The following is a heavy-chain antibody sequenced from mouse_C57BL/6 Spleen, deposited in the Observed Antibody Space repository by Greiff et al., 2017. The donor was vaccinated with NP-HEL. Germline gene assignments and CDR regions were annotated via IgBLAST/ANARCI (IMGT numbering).Heavy chain of an antibody. CDR1: GYTFTSYW. CDR3: ARGYDGYYKGFAY. J-gene: IGHJ3*01. CDR2: IHPNSGST. V-gene: IGHV1-64*01. D-gene: IGHD2-3*01. Sequence: QVQLKQPGAELVKPGASVKLSCKASGYTFTSYWMHWVKQRPGQGLEWIGMIHPNSGSTNYNEKFKSKATLTVDKSSSTAYMQLSSLTSEDSAVYYCARGYDGYYKGFAYWGQGTLGTVSA.